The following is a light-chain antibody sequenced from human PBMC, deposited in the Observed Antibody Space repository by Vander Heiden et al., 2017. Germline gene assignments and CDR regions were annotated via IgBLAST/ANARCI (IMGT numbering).Light chain of an antibody. J-gene: IGKJ3*01. V-gene: IGKV1-39*01. CDR3: QVSYGTGST. Sequence: DIELTQSPSSLSASVGDRVTITCGASQSIRSYLNWYQQKPGKAPKLLIYAVSSLHSGVPSRFSAIGSGTDFTLTISSLLPKHMTTYHSQVSYGTGSTFGPGTKVDIK. CDR2: AVS. CDR1: QSIRSY.